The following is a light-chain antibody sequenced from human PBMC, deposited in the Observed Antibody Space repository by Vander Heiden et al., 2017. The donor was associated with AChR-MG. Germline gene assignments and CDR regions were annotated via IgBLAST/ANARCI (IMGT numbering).Light chain of an antibody. V-gene: IGKV3-15*01. J-gene: IGKJ1*01. Sequence: EIVMTQSPATLSVSPGERATFSCKASQSVSSNLAWFQQKPGQAPRLLIYAASTRATGIPARFSGSGSGTEFTLTISSLQSEDFAVYYCQQYNNWPWTFGQGTKVEIK. CDR2: AAS. CDR3: QQYNNWPWT. CDR1: QSVSSN.